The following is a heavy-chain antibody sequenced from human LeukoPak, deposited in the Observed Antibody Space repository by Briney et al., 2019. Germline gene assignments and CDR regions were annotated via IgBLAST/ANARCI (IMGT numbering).Heavy chain of an antibody. D-gene: IGHD5-12*01. V-gene: IGHV3-21*01. Sequence: GGSLRLSCAASGFTFSSYSMNWVRQAPGKGLEWVSSISSGGTYVDYVDSVKGRFTISRDNAKNSLYLQMNSLRAEDTAVFYCARDPGYSNSPYYLDYWGQGTLVTVSS. CDR3: ARDPGYSNSPYYLDY. J-gene: IGHJ4*02. CDR2: ISSGGTYV. CDR1: GFTFSSYS.